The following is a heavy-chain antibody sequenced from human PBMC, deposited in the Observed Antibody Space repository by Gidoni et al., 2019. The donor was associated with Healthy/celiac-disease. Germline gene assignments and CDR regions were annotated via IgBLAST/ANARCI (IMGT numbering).Heavy chain of an antibody. V-gene: IGHV2-5*01. J-gene: IGHJ4*02. Sequence: QITLKESGPTLVNPTQTLTLTCTFSGFSLSTSGVGVGWIRQPPGKALEWLALIYWNDDKRYSPSLKSRLTITKDTSKNQVVLTMTNMDPVDTATYYCAQNRADYAARHLFGYWGQGTLVTVSS. CDR1: GFSLSTSGVG. CDR3: AQNRADYAARHLFGY. D-gene: IGHD4-17*01. CDR2: IYWNDDK.